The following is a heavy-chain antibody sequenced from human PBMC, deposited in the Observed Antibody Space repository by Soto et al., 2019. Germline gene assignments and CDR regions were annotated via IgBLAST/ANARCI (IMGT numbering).Heavy chain of an antibody. CDR2: ISGSGGST. Sequence: GGSLRLSGAASGFTFSSYAMSWVRQAPGKGLEWVSAISGSGGSTYYADSVKGRFTISRDNSKNTLYLQMNSLRAEDTAVYYCAKDVVAAPNNYGMDVWGQGTTVTVSS. CDR1: GFTFSSYA. D-gene: IGHD2-15*01. J-gene: IGHJ6*02. CDR3: AKDVVAAPNNYGMDV. V-gene: IGHV3-23*01.